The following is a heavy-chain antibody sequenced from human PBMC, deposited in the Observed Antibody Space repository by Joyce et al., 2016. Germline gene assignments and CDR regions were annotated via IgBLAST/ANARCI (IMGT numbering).Heavy chain of an antibody. CDR3: ARGRFLGAFDV. Sequence: EMQLVESGGGVVRPGGSLRLACAASGFTFEDYGMRWVRLTPGKGLDWVSDINWNAGRKTYADSVKGRFTISRDNARNALYLQMNSLRTEDTALYYCARGRFLGAFDVWGQGTVVTVSS. CDR2: INWNAGRK. J-gene: IGHJ3*01. V-gene: IGHV3-20*04. CDR1: GFTFEDYG. D-gene: IGHD3-3*01.